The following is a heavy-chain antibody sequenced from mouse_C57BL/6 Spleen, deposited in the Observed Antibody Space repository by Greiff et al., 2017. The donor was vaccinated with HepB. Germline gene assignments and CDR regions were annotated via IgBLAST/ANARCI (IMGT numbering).Heavy chain of an antibody. D-gene: IGHD2-2*01. CDR1: GYTFTDYY. CDR2: IYPGSGNT. V-gene: IGHV1-76*01. CDR3: AAMVTTGGFDY. J-gene: IGHJ2*01. Sequence: QVQLQQSGAELVRPGASVKLSCKASGYTFTDYYINWVKQRPGQGLEWIARIYPGSGNTYYNEKFKGKATLTAEKSSSTAYMQLSSLTSEDSAVYFCAAMVTTGGFDYWGQGTTLTVSS.